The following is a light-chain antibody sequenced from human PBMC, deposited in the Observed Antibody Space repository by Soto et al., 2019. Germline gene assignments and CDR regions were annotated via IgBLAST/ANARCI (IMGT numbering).Light chain of an antibody. Sequence: IVLTQSPATLSLSPGERATLSCRASQSVSSYLAWYQQKPGQAPRLLIYDASNRATGIPDRFSGSGSGTDFTLTISSLEPEDFAVYYCQQRSNWPPLFTFGPGTKVDIK. CDR2: DAS. V-gene: IGKV3-11*01. J-gene: IGKJ3*01. CDR1: QSVSSY. CDR3: QQRSNWPPLFT.